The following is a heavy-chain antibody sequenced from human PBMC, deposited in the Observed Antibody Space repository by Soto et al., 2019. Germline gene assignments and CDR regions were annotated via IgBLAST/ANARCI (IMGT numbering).Heavy chain of an antibody. J-gene: IGHJ4*02. D-gene: IGHD5-12*01. Sequence: ASVKVSCKASGYTFTIYYMHCVLQSPGQGLEWMGIINPSGGSTSYAQKFQGRVTMTRDTSTSTVYMELSSLRSEDTAVYYCVREAYIGYGHAIDHWGQGTLVTVSS. CDR3: VREAYIGYGHAIDH. CDR1: GYTFTIYY. CDR2: INPSGGST. V-gene: IGHV1-46*01.